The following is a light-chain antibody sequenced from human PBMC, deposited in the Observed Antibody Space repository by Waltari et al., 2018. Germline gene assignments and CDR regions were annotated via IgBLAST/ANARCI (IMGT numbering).Light chain of an antibody. CDR3: QQYDNWPIT. V-gene: IGKV3-15*01. CDR2: SAS. Sequence: DIVMPHSPATLSVSPGETVTLSCRASQRVRSHLAWYQQKPVQAPSLLIYSASTRATGIPARFSGSGSATEFTLTISSLQSEDFAVYYCQQYDNWPITFGQGTRLEIK. J-gene: IGKJ5*01. CDR1: QRVRSH.